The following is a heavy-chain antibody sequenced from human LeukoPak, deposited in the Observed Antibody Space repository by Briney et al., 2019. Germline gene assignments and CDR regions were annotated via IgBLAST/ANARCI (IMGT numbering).Heavy chain of an antibody. Sequence: GASVKVSCEASGYTFTNYDINWVRQAPGQGPEWMGWMNPNSGNTGYAQKFQGRVTMTRDTSITTAYLELSSLRSEDTAVYFCARSSFATDSHFDYWGQGTLVTVSS. CDR3: ARSSFATDSHFDY. CDR2: MNPNSGNT. CDR1: GYTFTNYD. V-gene: IGHV1-8*01. D-gene: IGHD1-26*01. J-gene: IGHJ4*02.